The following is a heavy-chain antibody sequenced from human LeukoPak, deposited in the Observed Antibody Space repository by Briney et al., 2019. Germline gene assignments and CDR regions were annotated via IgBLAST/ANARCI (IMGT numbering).Heavy chain of an antibody. D-gene: IGHD2-2*03. CDR3: AKVYGFCSGSSCSRQPLPLGY. CDR2: INPNSGGT. CDR1: GYTFTGYY. Sequence: ASVKVSCKASGYTFTGYYMHWVRQAPGQGLEWMGWINPNSGGTNYAQKFQGRVTMTRDTSISTAYMELSRLRSDDTAVYYCAKVYGFCSGSSCSRQPLPLGYWGQGTLVTVSS. V-gene: IGHV1-2*02. J-gene: IGHJ4*02.